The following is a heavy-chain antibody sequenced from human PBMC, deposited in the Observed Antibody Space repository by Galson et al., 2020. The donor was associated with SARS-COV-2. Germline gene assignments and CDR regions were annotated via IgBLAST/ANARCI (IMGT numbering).Heavy chain of an antibody. Sequence: ASVKVSCKASGYTFTSYAMNWVRQAPGQGLEWMGWINTNTGNPTYAQGFTGRFVFSLDTSVSTAYLQSSSLKAEDTAVYYCARLHYDSSGYATDYYYYMDVWGKGTTVTVSS. V-gene: IGHV7-4-1*02. CDR1: GYTFTSYA. J-gene: IGHJ6*03. CDR2: INTNTGNP. D-gene: IGHD3-22*01. CDR3: ARLHYDSSGYATDYYYYMDV.